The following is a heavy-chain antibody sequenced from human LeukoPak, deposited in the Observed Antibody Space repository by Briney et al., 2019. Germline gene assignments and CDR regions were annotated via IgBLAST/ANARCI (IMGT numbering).Heavy chain of an antibody. CDR2: ISGSGGST. J-gene: IGHJ4*02. Sequence: GGSLRLSCAASGFTFSSYAMSWVRQAPGKGLEWVSAISGSGGSTYYADSVKGRFTISRDNSKNTLYLQMNSLRAEDTALYHCARSGRAGLVPDYWGQGTLVTVSS. CDR3: ARSGRAGLVPDY. D-gene: IGHD6-19*01. CDR1: GFTFSSYA. V-gene: IGHV3-23*01.